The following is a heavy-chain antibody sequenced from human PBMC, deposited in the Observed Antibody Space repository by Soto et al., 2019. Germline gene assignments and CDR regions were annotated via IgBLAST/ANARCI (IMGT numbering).Heavy chain of an antibody. CDR3: ARDTYYGSGSYNYMDV. D-gene: IGHD3-10*01. CDR2: INGGNGNT. Sequence: QVHLVQSGAEVKKPGASVKVSCKASGYTFTKYAMHWVRQAPGQRPEWMGWINGGNGNTKYSQKFQGRVTITRDTSASTAYMELSSLTSEDTAVYYCARDTYYGSGSYNYMDVWGKGTTVTVSS. V-gene: IGHV1-3*01. J-gene: IGHJ6*03. CDR1: GYTFTKYA.